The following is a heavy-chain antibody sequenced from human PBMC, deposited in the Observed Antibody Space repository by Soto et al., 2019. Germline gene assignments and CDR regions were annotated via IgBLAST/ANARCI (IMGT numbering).Heavy chain of an antibody. D-gene: IGHD2-2*01. Sequence: QVQLVQSGAEVNKPGSSVKVSCKASGDTFNNYVVNWVRQAPGQGLEWLGGILPIFATANYAQKFQGRVTITADKSTRTAYMELTSLRSEDTAVYYCAGRCDSTTCLGHFDYWGQGTLVTVAS. V-gene: IGHV1-69*06. CDR3: AGRCDSTTCLGHFDY. CDR2: ILPIFATA. J-gene: IGHJ4*02. CDR1: GDTFNNYV.